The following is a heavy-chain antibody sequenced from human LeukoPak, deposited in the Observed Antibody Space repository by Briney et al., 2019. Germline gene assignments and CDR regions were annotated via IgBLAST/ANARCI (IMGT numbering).Heavy chain of an antibody. CDR1: GFTFSSHA. Sequence: PGGSLRLSCAASGFTFSSHALSWVRQAPGKGLEWVSSLSGSGYNTYYADSVKGRFTISRDNSKSTVYLQMNSLRAEDTAVYYCAKDPYGTRYFDYWGRGTLVTVSS. V-gene: IGHV3-23*01. D-gene: IGHD2-2*01. CDR3: AKDPYGTRYFDY. CDR2: LSGSGYNT. J-gene: IGHJ4*02.